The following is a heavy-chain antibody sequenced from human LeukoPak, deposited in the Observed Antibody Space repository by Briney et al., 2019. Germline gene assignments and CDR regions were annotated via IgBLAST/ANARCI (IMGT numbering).Heavy chain of an antibody. V-gene: IGHV3-23*01. D-gene: IGHD6-13*01. J-gene: IGHJ3*02. CDR2: IRGDGV. CDR3: AKSRVEVAGTGGFDT. Sequence: GGSLRLSCATSGFTFAIYHMSWVRQAPGKGLEWVATIRGDGVYYADSVKGRLTISRDDSKNTAYVQMNSLRAEDTAVYYCAKSRVEVAGTGGFDTWGRGTLVAVSS. CDR1: GFTFAIYH.